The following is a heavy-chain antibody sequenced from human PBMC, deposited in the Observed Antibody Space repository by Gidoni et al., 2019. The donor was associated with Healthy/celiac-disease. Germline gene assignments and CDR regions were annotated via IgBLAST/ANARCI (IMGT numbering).Heavy chain of an antibody. Sequence: QVQLVESGGGLVKPGGSLRLSCTASGCTFSDYYMSWIRQAPGKGLEWVSYISSSGSTIYYADSGKGRFTISRDNAKNSLYLQMNSLRAEDTAVYYCARDRDSGYENTHNYFDYWGQGTLVTVSS. CDR3: ARDRDSGYENTHNYFDY. J-gene: IGHJ4*02. CDR1: GCTFSDYY. CDR2: ISSSGSTI. V-gene: IGHV3-11*01. D-gene: IGHD5-12*01.